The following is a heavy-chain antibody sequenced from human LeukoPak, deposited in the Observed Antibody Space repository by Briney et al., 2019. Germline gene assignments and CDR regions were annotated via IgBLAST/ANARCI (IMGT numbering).Heavy chain of an antibody. J-gene: IGHJ5*02. D-gene: IGHD2-2*01. Sequence: GRSLRLSCAASGFTFSSYSMNWVRQAPRKGLEWGSSISSSSSYIYYADSVKGRFTISRDNAKNSLYLQMNSLRAEDTAVYYCARVGYCSSTSCLNWFDPWGQGTLVTVSS. V-gene: IGHV3-21*01. CDR3: ARVGYCSSTSCLNWFDP. CDR2: ISSSSSYI. CDR1: GFTFSSYS.